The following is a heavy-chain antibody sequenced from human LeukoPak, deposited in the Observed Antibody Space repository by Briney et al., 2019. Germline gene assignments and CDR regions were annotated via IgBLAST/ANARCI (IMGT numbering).Heavy chain of an antibody. Sequence: SQTLSLTCTVSGGSISSGGYYWSWIRQHPEKGLEWIGYIYYSGSTYYNPSLKSRVTISVDTSKNQFSLKLSSVTAADTAVYYCARQQQVYGMDVWGQGTTVTVSS. CDR3: ARQQQVYGMDV. V-gene: IGHV4-31*03. CDR2: IYYSGST. D-gene: IGHD6-13*01. J-gene: IGHJ6*02. CDR1: GGSISSGGYY.